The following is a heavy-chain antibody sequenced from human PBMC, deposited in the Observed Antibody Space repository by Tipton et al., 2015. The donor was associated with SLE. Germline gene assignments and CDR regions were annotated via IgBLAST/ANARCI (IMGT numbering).Heavy chain of an antibody. CDR1: GFSVNV. J-gene: IGHJ4*02. D-gene: IGHD2-15*01. V-gene: IGHV3-21*06. CDR3: ARDGYCSGVNCFPGAYFDY. Sequence: SLRLSCIYSGFSVNVMNLVRQAPGKGLDGISSISGSSTDKWYGDSVKGRFTISRDKSKNTLYLQMNSLRAEDTAVYYCARDGYCSGVNCFPGAYFDYWGQGTLVTVSS. CDR2: ISGSSTDK.